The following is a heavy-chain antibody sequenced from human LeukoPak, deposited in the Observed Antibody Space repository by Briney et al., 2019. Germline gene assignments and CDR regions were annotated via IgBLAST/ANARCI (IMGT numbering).Heavy chain of an antibody. CDR3: AKEVCHDSSGYYLGGAFDI. Sequence: PGGSLRLSCAASGFTFSSYAMSWVRQAPGKGLEWVSAISGSGGSTYYADSVKGRFTISRDNSKNTLYLQMNSLRAEDTAVYYCAKEVCHDSSGYYLGGAFDIWGQGTMVTVSS. CDR2: ISGSGGST. J-gene: IGHJ3*02. V-gene: IGHV3-23*01. CDR1: GFTFSSYA. D-gene: IGHD3-22*01.